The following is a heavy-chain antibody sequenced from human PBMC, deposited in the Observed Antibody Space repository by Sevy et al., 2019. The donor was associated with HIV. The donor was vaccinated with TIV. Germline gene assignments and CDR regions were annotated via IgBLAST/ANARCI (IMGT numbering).Heavy chain of an antibody. CDR2: ISPSGGST. CDR3: AYEALWGFDP. CDR1: GFIFNTYA. J-gene: IGHJ5*02. D-gene: IGHD3-16*01. V-gene: IGHV3-23*01. Sequence: GGSLRLSCSASGFIFNTYAMTWVRQAPGKGLDWVSTISPSGGSTYYADSVRCRFSISRDNSKNTVYLEMNSLRAEDTAVYYCAYEALWGFDPWGHGTLVTVSS.